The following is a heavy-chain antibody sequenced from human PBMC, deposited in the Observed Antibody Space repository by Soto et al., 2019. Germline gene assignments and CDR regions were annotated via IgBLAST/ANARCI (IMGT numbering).Heavy chain of an antibody. V-gene: IGHV3-66*01. CDR2: IYGAAST. CDR3: ARDGPSRSRYYFDY. D-gene: IGHD6-13*01. J-gene: IGHJ4*02. Sequence: EVQLVESGGGLVQPGGSLRLSCAASGFTVSSKYMNWVRQAPGQGLEWFSIIYGAASTYYADSVKGRFTISRDNSKNTLYLQMNSLRAEDTAVYYCARDGPSRSRYYFDYWGQGTLVTVSS. CDR1: GFTVSSKY.